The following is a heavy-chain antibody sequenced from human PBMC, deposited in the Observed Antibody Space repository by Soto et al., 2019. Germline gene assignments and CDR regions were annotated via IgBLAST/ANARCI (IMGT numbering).Heavy chain of an antibody. Sequence: GGSLSFSCAASGFPFSSYAMHWVRQAPGKGLEWVAVISYDGSNKYYADSVKGRFTISRDNSKNTLYLQMNSLRAEDTAVYYCARGEYYYDSSGSLDYWGQGTLVTVSS. CDR1: GFPFSSYA. J-gene: IGHJ4*02. CDR2: ISYDGSNK. CDR3: ARGEYYYDSSGSLDY. D-gene: IGHD3-22*01. V-gene: IGHV3-30-3*01.